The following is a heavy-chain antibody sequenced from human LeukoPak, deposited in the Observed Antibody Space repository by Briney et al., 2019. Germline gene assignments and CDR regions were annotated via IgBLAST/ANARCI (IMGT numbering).Heavy chain of an antibody. J-gene: IGHJ6*03. V-gene: IGHV4-34*01. CDR2: INHSGST. CDR1: GGSFSGYY. CDR3: ARGVVPAAIGTRGDYMDV. Sequence: SETLSLTCAVYGGSFSGYYWSWIRQPPGKGLEWIGEINHSGSTYYNPSLKSRVTISVDTSKNQFSLKLSSVTAADTAVYYCARGVVPAAIGTRGDYMDVWGKGTTVTVSS. D-gene: IGHD2-2*01.